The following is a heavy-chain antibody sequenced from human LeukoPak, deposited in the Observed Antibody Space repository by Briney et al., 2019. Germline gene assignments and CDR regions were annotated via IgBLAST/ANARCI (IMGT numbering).Heavy chain of an antibody. D-gene: IGHD6-13*01. Sequence: GGSLRLACAASGFTVSSYAMSWVRQAPGKGLEWGSAISGSVGSTYYADSVKGRFTISRDNSKNTLYLQMNSLRAEDTAVYYCAKDHTRFSSSPTYYFDYWGQGTLVTVSS. CDR3: AKDHTRFSSSPTYYFDY. CDR2: ISGSVGST. CDR1: GFTVSSYA. V-gene: IGHV3-23*01. J-gene: IGHJ4*02.